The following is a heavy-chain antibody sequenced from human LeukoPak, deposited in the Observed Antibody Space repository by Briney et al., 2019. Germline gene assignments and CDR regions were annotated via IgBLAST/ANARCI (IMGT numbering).Heavy chain of an antibody. V-gene: IGHV4-39*07. J-gene: IGHJ3*02. CDR3: ARESRDGYRRDAFDI. CDR2: IYYSGST. CDR1: GGSISSSSYY. D-gene: IGHD5-24*01. Sequence: SETLSLTCTVSGGSISSSSYYWGWIRQPPGKGLEWIGSIYYSGSTYYNPSLKSRVTISVDTSKNQFSLKLSSVTAADTAVYYCARESRDGYRRDAFDIWGQGTMVTVSS.